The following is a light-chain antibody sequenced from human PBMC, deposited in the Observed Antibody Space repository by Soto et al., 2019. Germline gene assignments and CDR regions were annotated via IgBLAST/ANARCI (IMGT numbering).Light chain of an antibody. J-gene: IGKJ1*01. CDR2: TAS. CDR3: QEYNNYWT. Sequence: IQMTHSPSTLSASVGDTVTITSRASQTISRWLAWYQQKPGKAPRLLIYTASTLESGVPSRFSASGSGTEFTLTISSLHPDDFATYYCQEYNNYWTFGQGTKVDNK. CDR1: QTISRW. V-gene: IGKV1-5*01.